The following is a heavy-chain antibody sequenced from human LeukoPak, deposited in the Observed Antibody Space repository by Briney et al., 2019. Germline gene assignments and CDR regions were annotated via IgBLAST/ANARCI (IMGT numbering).Heavy chain of an antibody. CDR2: IRYDGSNK. Sequence: GGSLRLSCAASGFTFSSYGMHWVRQAPGKGLEWVAFIRYDGSNKYYADSVKGRFTISRDNSKNTPYLQMNSLRAEDTAVYYCAKERDTAMVTIDYWGQGTLVTVSS. D-gene: IGHD5-18*01. V-gene: IGHV3-30*02. CDR3: AKERDTAMVTIDY. J-gene: IGHJ4*02. CDR1: GFTFSSYG.